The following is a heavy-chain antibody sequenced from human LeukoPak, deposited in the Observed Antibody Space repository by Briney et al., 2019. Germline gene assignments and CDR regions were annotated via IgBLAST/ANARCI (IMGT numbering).Heavy chain of an antibody. CDR3: ARDSSYYGSGSFSD. V-gene: IGHV3-48*03. Sequence: GGSLRLSCAASGFTFSSYEMNWVRQAPGKGLEWVSYVSSSGSTIYYADSVKGRFTISRDNAKNSLYLQMNSLRAEDTAVYYCARDSSYYGSGSFSDWGQGTLVTVSS. J-gene: IGHJ4*02. CDR1: GFTFSSYE. D-gene: IGHD3-10*01. CDR2: VSSSGSTI.